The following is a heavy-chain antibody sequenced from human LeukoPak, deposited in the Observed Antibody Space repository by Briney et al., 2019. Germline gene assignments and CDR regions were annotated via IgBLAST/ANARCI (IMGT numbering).Heavy chain of an antibody. CDR2: IKEDGGEK. D-gene: IGHD6-13*01. CDR1: GVTFSNYW. CDR3: ATERRGSSTYDGKEAFDF. V-gene: IGHV3-7*01. J-gene: IGHJ4*02. Sequence: GGSLRLSCTASGVTFSNYWMSWVRRAPGKGLEWVANIKEDGGEKNYVDSVRGRFTITRDNSRNSLYLQMNSLRGEDTAVYYCATERRGSSTYDGKEAFDFWGQGTLVTVSS.